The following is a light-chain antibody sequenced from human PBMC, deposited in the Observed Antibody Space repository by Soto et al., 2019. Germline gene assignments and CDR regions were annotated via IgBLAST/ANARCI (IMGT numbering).Light chain of an antibody. CDR2: VVS. V-gene: IGLV2-14*01. CDR3: SSYTSSDTPYV. CDR1: SSDVGGYNY. J-gene: IGLJ1*01. Sequence: QSVLTQPASVSGSPRQSITISCTGTSSDVGGYNYVSWYQQHPDKAPKLMIYVVSNRPSGVSNRFSGSKSGNTASLTISGLQAEDEADYYCSSYTSSDTPYVFGTGTKVTVL.